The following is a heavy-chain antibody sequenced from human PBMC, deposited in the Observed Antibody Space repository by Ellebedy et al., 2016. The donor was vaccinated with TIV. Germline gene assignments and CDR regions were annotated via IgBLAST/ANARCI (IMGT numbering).Heavy chain of an antibody. D-gene: IGHD1-26*01. CDR3: ARHRVGATGGDY. Sequence: PGGSLRLSCAASGFTFSTYGMNWVRQAPGKGLEWVSSISSGSSYISYADSVKGRFTISRDNAKNSLYLQMNSLRAEDTAVYYCARHRVGATGGDYWGQGTLVTVSS. CDR1: GFTFSTYG. J-gene: IGHJ4*02. CDR2: ISSGSSYI. V-gene: IGHV3-21*01.